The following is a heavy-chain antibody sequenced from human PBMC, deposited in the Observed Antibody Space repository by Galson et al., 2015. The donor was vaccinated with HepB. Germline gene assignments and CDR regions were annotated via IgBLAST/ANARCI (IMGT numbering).Heavy chain of an antibody. CDR3: ARDPVHCSSTTCYTRGAFDI. D-gene: IGHD2-2*02. V-gene: IGHV1-18*01. J-gene: IGHJ3*02. CDR1: GYTFTSYG. CDR2: ISGYNGNT. Sequence: SVKVSCKASGYTFTSYGISWVRQAPGQGLEWMGWISGYNGNTNYAQKLQGRVIMTTDTSTSTAYMELRSLISDDTAVYYCARDPVHCSSTTCYTRGAFDIWGQGTMVTVSS.